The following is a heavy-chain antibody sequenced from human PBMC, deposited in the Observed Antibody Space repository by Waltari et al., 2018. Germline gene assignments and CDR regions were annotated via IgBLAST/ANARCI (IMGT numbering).Heavy chain of an antibody. Sequence: QVHLVQSGAAVRKPGASVRVSCKTAGYTFSDHYIDWVRQAPGQGLEWMGWINPKSGATNPAQKYQGRVTMTTDTSTNTVYMELRRLTSDDTAIYYCARDLFPNFWSGYGFDFWGQGTKVTVSS. V-gene: IGHV1-2*02. D-gene: IGHD3-3*01. CDR2: INPKSGAT. J-gene: IGHJ3*01. CDR3: ARDLFPNFWSGYGFDF. CDR1: GYTFSDHY.